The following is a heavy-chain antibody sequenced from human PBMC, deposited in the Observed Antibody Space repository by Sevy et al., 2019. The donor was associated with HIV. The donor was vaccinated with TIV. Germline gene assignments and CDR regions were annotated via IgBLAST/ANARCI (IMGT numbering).Heavy chain of an antibody. V-gene: IGHV4-4*07. CDR2: IYPSGST. CDR3: ARALGKVDDYGFATWFDP. CDR1: GGSISSYN. Sequence: SETLSLTCTVSGGSISSYNWSWIRQPAGKGLEWIGRIYPSGSTNYNPSLKSRVTISVDTSKNQFSLKLSSVTAADTAVYYCARALGKVDDYGFATWFDPWGQGTLVTVSS. J-gene: IGHJ5*02. D-gene: IGHD4-17*01.